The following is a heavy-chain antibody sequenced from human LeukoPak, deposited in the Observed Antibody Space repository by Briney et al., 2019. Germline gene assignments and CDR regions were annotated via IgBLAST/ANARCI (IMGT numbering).Heavy chain of an antibody. Sequence: ASVKVSCKASGYTFTGYYLHWVRQAPGQGLEWMGWIHPNSGGTNYAQKFQGRVTMTRDASISTAYMELSSLRSDDTAVYFCARLASVPGWGQGTLVTVSS. CDR3: ARLASVPG. D-gene: IGHD6-19*01. CDR2: IHPNSGGT. V-gene: IGHV1-2*02. CDR1: GYTFTGYY. J-gene: IGHJ1*01.